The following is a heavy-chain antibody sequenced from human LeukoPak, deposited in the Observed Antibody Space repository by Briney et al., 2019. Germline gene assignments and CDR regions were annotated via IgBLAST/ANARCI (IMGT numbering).Heavy chain of an antibody. V-gene: IGHV3-48*03. CDR1: GFTFSSYE. D-gene: IGHD2-2*01. J-gene: IGHJ5*02. CDR2: ISSSGSTI. Sequence: VGSLRLSCAASGFTFSSYEMNWVRQAPGKGLEWVSYISSSGSTIYYADSVKGRFTISRDNAKNSLYLQMNSLRAEDTAVYYCARGPTVVVPAAARFDPWGQGTLVTVSS. CDR3: ARGPTVVVPAAARFDP.